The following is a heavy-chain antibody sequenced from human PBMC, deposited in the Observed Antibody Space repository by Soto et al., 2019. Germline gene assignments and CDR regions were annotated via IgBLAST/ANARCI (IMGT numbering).Heavy chain of an antibody. CDR1: GGSISSGGYY. CDR2: IYYSGST. D-gene: IGHD6-13*01. V-gene: IGHV4-31*03. J-gene: IGHJ6*02. CDR3: ARDSSSWSAYYYGMDV. Sequence: QVQLQESGPGLVKPSQTLSLTCTVSGGSISSGGYYWSWIRQHPGKGLEWIGYIYYSGSTYYNPSLKSRVTISVDTSKNQFSLKLSSVTAADTAVYYCARDSSSWSAYYYGMDVWGQGTTVTVSS.